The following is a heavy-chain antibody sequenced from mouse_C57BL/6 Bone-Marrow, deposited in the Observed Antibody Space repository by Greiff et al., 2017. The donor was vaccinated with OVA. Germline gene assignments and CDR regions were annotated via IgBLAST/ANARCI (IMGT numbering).Heavy chain of an antibody. J-gene: IGHJ3*01. CDR3: ARGRGFAY. V-gene: IGHV2-2*01. CDR2: IWSGGST. CDR1: GFSLTSYG. Sequence: VKLQESGPGLVQPSQSLSITCTVSGFSLTSYGVHWVRQSPGKGLEWLGVIWSGGSTDYNAAFISRLSISKDNSKSHVFFKMNSLQADDTGIYYCARGRGFAYWGQGTLVTVSA.